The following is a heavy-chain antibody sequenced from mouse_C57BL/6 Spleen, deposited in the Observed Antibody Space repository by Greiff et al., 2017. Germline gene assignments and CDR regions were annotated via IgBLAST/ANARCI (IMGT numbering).Heavy chain of an antibody. D-gene: IGHD2-13*01. CDR3: ARISYGEDGAY. CDR2: IYPSDSET. CDR1: GYTFTSYW. V-gene: IGHV1-61*01. Sequence: QVQLQQPGAELVRPGSSVKLSCKASGYTFTSYWMDWVKQRPGQGLEWIGNIYPSDSETHYNQKFKDKATLTVDKSSSTAYMQLSSLTSEDSAVYYGARISYGEDGAYWGQGTLVTVSA. J-gene: IGHJ3*01.